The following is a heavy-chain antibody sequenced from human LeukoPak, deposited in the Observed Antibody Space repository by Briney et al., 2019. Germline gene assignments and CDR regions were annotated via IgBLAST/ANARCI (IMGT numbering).Heavy chain of an antibody. CDR3: ARHDWFDP. D-gene: IGHD3-3*01. J-gene: IGHJ5*02. V-gene: IGHV3-23*01. CDR2: ISGAGDNT. CDR1: GFTFRMYA. Sequence: GGSLRLSCAASGFTFRMYAMSWVRQAPGKGLEWVSTISGAGDNTYYADSVKGRFTISRDNSKNTLYLQMNSLRAEDTAVYYCARHDWFDPWGQGTLVTVSS.